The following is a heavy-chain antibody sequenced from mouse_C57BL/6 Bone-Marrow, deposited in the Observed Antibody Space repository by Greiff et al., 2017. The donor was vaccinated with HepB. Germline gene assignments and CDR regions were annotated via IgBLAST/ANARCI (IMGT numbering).Heavy chain of an antibody. CDR3: ARDYGSSYPFAY. Sequence: EVQRVESVAELVRPGASVKLSCTASGFNIKNTYMHWVKQRPEQGLEWIGRIDPANGNTKYAPKFQGKATITADTSSNTAYLQLSSLTSEDTAIYYCARDYGSSYPFAYWGQGTLVTVSA. CDR2: IDPANGNT. D-gene: IGHD1-1*01. J-gene: IGHJ3*01. CDR1: GFNIKNTY. V-gene: IGHV14-3*01.